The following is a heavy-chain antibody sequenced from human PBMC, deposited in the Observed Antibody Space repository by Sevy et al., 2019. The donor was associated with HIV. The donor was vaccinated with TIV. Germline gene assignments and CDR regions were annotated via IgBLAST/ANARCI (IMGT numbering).Heavy chain of an antibody. V-gene: IGHV3-7*01. J-gene: IGHJ4*02. CDR2: IKQDGSQK. CDR1: GITFSESL. CDR3: ARVFSGSAPGFDY. D-gene: IGHD6-19*01. Sequence: GESLKISCASSGITFSESLMSWVRQAPGKGLEWVASIKQDGSQKYYVASVKGRFSISRDNAKNSLYLQMNSLRGDDTALYYCARVFSGSAPGFDYWGQGTLVTVSS.